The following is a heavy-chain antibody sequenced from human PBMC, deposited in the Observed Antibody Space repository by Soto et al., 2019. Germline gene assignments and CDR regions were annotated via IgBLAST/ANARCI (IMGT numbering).Heavy chain of an antibody. CDR3: AKAGGRVVDAYDT. J-gene: IGHJ5*02. CDR1: GLTFRSYA. Sequence: GGSLRLSCAASGLTFRSYALSWVRQAPGKGLEWVSGISDTGSNPYYADSVKGRFTISRDNSKNTLSLQMKSLRADDTAMYYCAKAGGRVVDAYDTWGQGTLVTVSS. V-gene: IGHV3-23*01. CDR2: ISDTGSNP. D-gene: IGHD3-3*01.